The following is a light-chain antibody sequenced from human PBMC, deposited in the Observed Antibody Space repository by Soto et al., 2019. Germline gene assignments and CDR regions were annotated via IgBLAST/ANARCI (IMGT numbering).Light chain of an antibody. CDR1: QSVANSQ. Sequence: EIVLTQSPGTLSLSPGERATLSCRASQSVANSQLVWYQQIPGQAPRLLIYGASTRATGIPDRFTGSGSRTDFTLTISRLEPEDLGVYFCQHHSRSQVLTFGGGTKVEIK. J-gene: IGKJ4*01. CDR2: GAS. CDR3: QHHSRSQVLT. V-gene: IGKV3-20*01.